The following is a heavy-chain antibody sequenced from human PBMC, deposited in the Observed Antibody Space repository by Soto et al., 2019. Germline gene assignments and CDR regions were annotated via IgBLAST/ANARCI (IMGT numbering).Heavy chain of an antibody. CDR3: ARHGEGDGYNDYYYYYGMDV. D-gene: IGHD5-12*01. J-gene: IGHJ6*02. CDR2: IYPGDSDT. CDR1: GYSFTSYW. V-gene: IGHV5-51*01. Sequence: GESLKISCKGSGYSFTSYWIGWVRQMPGKGLEWMGIIYPGDSDTRYSPSFQGQVTISADKSISTAYLQWSSLKASDTAMYYCARHGEGDGYNDYYYYYGMDVWGQGTTVTVSS.